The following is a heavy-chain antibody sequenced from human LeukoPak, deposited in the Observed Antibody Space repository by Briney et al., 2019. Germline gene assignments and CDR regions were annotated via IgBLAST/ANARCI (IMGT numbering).Heavy chain of an antibody. CDR2: IYHSGST. Sequence: SETLSLTCTVSGGSISSYYWSWIRQPPGKGLEWIGSIYHSGSTYYNPSLKSRVTISVDTSKNQFSLKLSSVTAADTAVYYCARSPGITMIVVVNYWGQGTLVTVSS. J-gene: IGHJ4*02. CDR1: GGSISSYY. V-gene: IGHV4-59*08. D-gene: IGHD3-22*01. CDR3: ARSPGITMIVVVNY.